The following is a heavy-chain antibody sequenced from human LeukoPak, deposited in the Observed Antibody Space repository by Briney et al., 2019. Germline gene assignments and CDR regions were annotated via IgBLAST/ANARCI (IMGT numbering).Heavy chain of an antibody. Sequence: ASVKVSCKASGYTFTSYYIHWVRQAPGQGLEWMGIINPSGGSTSYAQKFQGRVTMTRDMSTSTVYMELSSLRSEDTAVYYCARGMEYYYDSSGYYSPSFDYWGQGTLVTVSS. CDR3: ARGMEYYYDSSGYYSPSFDY. V-gene: IGHV1-46*01. J-gene: IGHJ4*02. CDR1: GYTFTSYY. CDR2: INPSGGST. D-gene: IGHD3-22*01.